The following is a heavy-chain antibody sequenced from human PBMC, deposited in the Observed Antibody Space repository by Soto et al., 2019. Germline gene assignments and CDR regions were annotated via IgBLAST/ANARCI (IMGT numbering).Heavy chain of an antibody. CDR2: ISWNSGSI. V-gene: IGHV3-9*01. D-gene: IGHD6-19*01. J-gene: IGHJ4*02. CDR1: GFTFDDYA. Sequence: EVPLVESGGGLVQPGRSLRLSCAASGFTFDDYAMHWVRQAPGKGLEWVSGISWNSGSIGYADSVKGRFTISRDNAKNSLYLQMNSLRAEDTALYYCAKDAGSSGWHYFDYWGQGTLVTVSS. CDR3: AKDAGSSGWHYFDY.